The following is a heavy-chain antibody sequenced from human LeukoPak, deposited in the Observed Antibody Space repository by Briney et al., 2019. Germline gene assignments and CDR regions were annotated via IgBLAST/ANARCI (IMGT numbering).Heavy chain of an antibody. CDR2: INHSGST. D-gene: IGHD2-2*01. J-gene: IGHJ4*02. CDR1: GGSFSGYY. V-gene: IGHV4-34*01. Sequence: PSETLSLTCAVYGGSFSGYYWSWIRQPPGKGLEWIGEINHSGSTNYNPSLKCRVTISVDTSKNQFSLKLSSVTAADTAVYYCARGRIPIVVVPAADGGNFDYWGQGTLVTVSS. CDR3: ARGRIPIVVVPAADGGNFDY.